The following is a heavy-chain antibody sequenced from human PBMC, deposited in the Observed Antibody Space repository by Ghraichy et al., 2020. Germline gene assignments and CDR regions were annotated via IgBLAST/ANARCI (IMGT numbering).Heavy chain of an antibody. D-gene: IGHD6-19*01. CDR3: ARTRIAVAGLFDP. CDR1: GGSISSSSYY. Sequence: SQTLSLTCTVSGGSISSSSYYWGWIRQPPGKGLEWIGSIYYSGSTYYNPSLKSRVTISVDTSKNQFSLKLSSVTAADTAVYYCARTRIAVAGLFDPWGQGTLVTVSS. CDR2: IYYSGST. V-gene: IGHV4-39*01. J-gene: IGHJ5*02.